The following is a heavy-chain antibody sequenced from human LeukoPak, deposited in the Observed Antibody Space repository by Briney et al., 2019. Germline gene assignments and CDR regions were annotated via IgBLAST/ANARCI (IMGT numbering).Heavy chain of an antibody. V-gene: IGHV1-24*01. CDR1: GYTLTELS. CDR2: FDPEDGET. CDR3: ARVGVVVPATGARLFDY. D-gene: IGHD2-2*01. Sequence: ASVKVSCKVSGYTLTELSMHWVPQAPGKRLEWMEGFDPEDGETIYSQKFQVRVTMTEDTSTDTAYMELRSLRSDDTAVYYCARVGVVVPATGARLFDYWGQGTLVTVSS. J-gene: IGHJ4*02.